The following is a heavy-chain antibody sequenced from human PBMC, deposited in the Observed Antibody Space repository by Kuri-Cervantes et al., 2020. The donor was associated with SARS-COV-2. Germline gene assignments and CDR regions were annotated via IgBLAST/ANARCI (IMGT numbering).Heavy chain of an antibody. Sequence: GESLKISCAASGFTFRSSGMHWVRQAPGKGLEWVAVIWYDGSNKYYADSVKGRFTISRDNSKNTLYLQMNSLRAEDTAVYYCARAYSSGWYYYYGMDVWGQGTTVTVSS. CDR2: IWYDGSNK. V-gene: IGHV3-33*08. CDR1: GFTFRSSG. D-gene: IGHD6-19*01. CDR3: ARAYSSGWYYYYGMDV. J-gene: IGHJ6*02.